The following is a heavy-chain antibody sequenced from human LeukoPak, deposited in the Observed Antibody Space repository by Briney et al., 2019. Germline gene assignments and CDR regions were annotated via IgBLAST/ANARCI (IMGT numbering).Heavy chain of an antibody. D-gene: IGHD2-21*01. V-gene: IGHV3-21*01. J-gene: IGHJ2*01. CDR1: GFTFNKYT. Sequence: GGSLRLSCAASGFTFNKYTMNWVRQAPGKGLEWVSSISSSSSIIYYADSVKGQFTISRDNAKNSLYLQMNSLRVEDTAVYYCARDPLAYWYFDLWGRGTLVTVSS. CDR2: ISSSSSII. CDR3: ARDPLAYWYFDL.